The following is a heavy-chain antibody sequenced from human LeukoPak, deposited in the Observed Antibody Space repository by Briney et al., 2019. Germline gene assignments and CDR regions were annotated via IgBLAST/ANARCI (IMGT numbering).Heavy chain of an antibody. V-gene: IGHV3-23*01. Sequence: SGGSLRLSCAASGFTFSSYAMSWVRQAPGKGLEWVSAISGSGGSTYYADSVKGRFPISRDNSKNTLYLQMNSQRAEDTAVYYCAKAHERYSSSWYVETFDYWGQGTLVTVSS. D-gene: IGHD6-13*01. J-gene: IGHJ4*02. CDR3: AKAHERYSSSWYVETFDY. CDR1: GFTFSSYA. CDR2: ISGSGGST.